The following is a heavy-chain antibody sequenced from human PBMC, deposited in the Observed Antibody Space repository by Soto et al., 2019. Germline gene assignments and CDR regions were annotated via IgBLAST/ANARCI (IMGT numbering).Heavy chain of an antibody. Sequence: VKFSCKASGFTFTSSAVQWVRQARGQRLEWIGWIVVGSGNTNYAQKFQERVTITRDMPTSTAYKELSRLRSDDTAVYYCARAVPVGSSTSCNPFDYWGQGTLVTVSS. CDR1: GFTFTSSA. D-gene: IGHD2-2*01. CDR2: IVVGSGNT. J-gene: IGHJ4*02. V-gene: IGHV1-58*01. CDR3: ARAVPVGSSTSCNPFDY.